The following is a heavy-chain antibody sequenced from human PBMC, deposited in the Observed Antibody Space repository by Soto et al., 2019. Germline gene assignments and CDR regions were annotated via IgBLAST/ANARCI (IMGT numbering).Heavy chain of an antibody. CDR3: ASGLVATIQRLGFDF. J-gene: IGHJ5*01. V-gene: IGHV1-18*01. Sequence: ASVKVSCKASGYTFTSYGISWVRQAPGQGLEWMGWISAYNGNTNYAQKLQGRVTMTTDTSTSTAYMELRSLRSDDTAVYYCASGLVATIQRLGFDFWGQGSLVTVSS. CDR2: ISAYNGNT. D-gene: IGHD5-12*01. CDR1: GYTFTSYG.